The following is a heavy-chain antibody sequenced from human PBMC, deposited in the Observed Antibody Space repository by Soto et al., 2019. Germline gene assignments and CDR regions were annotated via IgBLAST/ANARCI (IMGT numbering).Heavy chain of an antibody. V-gene: IGHV3-33*01. J-gene: IGHJ4*02. D-gene: IGHD3-10*01. CDR2: IWYDGSNK. CDR1: GFTFSSYG. Sequence: GGSLRLSCAASGFTFSSYGMHWVRQAPGKGLEWVAVIWYDGSNKYYADSVKGRFTISRDNSKNTLYLQMNSLRAEDTAVYYCARDLGLLWFGEPSPPTDYWGQGTLVTVSS. CDR3: ARDLGLLWFGEPSPPTDY.